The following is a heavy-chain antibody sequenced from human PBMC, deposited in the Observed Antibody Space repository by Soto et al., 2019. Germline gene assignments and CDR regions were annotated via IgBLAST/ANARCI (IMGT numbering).Heavy chain of an antibody. CDR3: ARERGYCTNGVCPDYLDY. CDR1: GGSFSGYY. CDR2: INHSGST. J-gene: IGHJ4*02. D-gene: IGHD2-8*01. V-gene: IGHV4-34*01. Sequence: SETLSLTCAVYGGSFSGYYWSWIRQPPGKGLEWIGEINHSGSTNSNPSLKSRVTISVDTSKNQFSLKLSSVTAADTAVYYCARERGYCTNGVCPDYLDYWGQGTLVTVSS.